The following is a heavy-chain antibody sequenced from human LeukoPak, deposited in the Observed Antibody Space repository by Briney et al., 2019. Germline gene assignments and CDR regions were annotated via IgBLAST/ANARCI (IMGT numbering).Heavy chain of an antibody. D-gene: IGHD3-16*02. Sequence: GGSLRLSCAASGFGFSSHVIHWVRQAPGKGLEWVALIWYDGSNKYYADSVKGRFTISRDNSKNTVYLQMNSLRAEDTAVYYCARDQMITFGGVIVPFDYWGQGTLVTVSS. V-gene: IGHV3-33*01. J-gene: IGHJ4*02. CDR1: GFGFSSHV. CDR2: IWYDGSNK. CDR3: ARDQMITFGGVIVPFDY.